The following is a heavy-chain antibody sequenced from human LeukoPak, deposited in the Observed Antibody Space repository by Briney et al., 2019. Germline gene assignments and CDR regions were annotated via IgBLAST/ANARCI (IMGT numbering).Heavy chain of an antibody. CDR2: IIPIFGTA. D-gene: IGHD3-10*01. J-gene: IGHJ3*02. CDR1: GGTFSSYA. V-gene: IGHV1-69*13. CDR3: ARFGAFDI. Sequence: SVKVSCKASGGTFSSYAISWVRQAPGQGLEWMGGIIPIFGTANYAQKFQGRVTITADETTNTTYMELSSLRSGDTAMYYCARFGAFDIWGQGTSVTVSS.